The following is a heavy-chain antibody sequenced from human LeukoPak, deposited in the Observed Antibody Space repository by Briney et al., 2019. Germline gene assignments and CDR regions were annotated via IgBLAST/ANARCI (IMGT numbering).Heavy chain of an antibody. CDR1: GYTFTSYD. V-gene: IGHV1-8*01. Sequence: ASVKVSCKASGYTFTSYDINWVRQATGQGLEWMGWMNPNSGDTGYAQKFQGRVTMTRNTSISTAYMELSSLRSEDTAVYYCARAGAAAGTPFDYWGQGTLVTVSS. CDR2: MNPNSGDT. D-gene: IGHD6-13*01. CDR3: ARAGAAAGTPFDY. J-gene: IGHJ4*02.